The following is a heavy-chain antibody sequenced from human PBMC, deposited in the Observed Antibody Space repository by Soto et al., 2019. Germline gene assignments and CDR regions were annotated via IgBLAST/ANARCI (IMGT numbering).Heavy chain of an antibody. CDR3: ARGDRGDSHYYDSSGYYSS. J-gene: IGHJ4*02. CDR2: IIPIFGTA. CDR1: GGTFSSYA. V-gene: IGHV1-69*01. Sequence: QVQLVQSGAEVKKPGSSVKVSCKASGGTFSSYAISWVRQAPGQGLEWMGGIIPIFGTANYAQKFQGRVTITADESTSTAYMELSSLRSEDTAVYSCARGDRGDSHYYDSSGYYSSWGQGTLVTVSS. D-gene: IGHD3-22*01.